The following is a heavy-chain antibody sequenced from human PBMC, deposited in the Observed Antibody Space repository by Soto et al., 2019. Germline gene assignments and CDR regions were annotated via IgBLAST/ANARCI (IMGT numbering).Heavy chain of an antibody. D-gene: IGHD3-10*01. J-gene: IGHJ4*02. CDR2: INAGNGNT. V-gene: IGHV1-3*01. CDR3: AVGRRGFGELVLSRMSHRIISHNGWDY. Sequence: QVQLVQSGAEVKKPGASVKVSCKASGYTFTSYAMHWVRQAPGQRLEWMGWINAGNGNTKYSQKFQGRVTITRDTSASTAYMELSSLRSEDTAVYYCAVGRRGFGELVLSRMSHRIISHNGWDYWGQGTLVTVSS. CDR1: GYTFTSYA.